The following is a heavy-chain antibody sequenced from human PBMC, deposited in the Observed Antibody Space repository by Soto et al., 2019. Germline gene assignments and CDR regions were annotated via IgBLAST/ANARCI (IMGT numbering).Heavy chain of an antibody. J-gene: IGHJ4*02. Sequence: SATLSLTCAVSGGSISSSNWWSWVRQPPGKGLEWIGEIYHSGSTNYNPSLKSRVTISVDKSKNQFSLKLSSVTAADTAVYYCARMNYDSSGYYSGVFDYWGQGTLVTVSS. CDR1: GGSISSSNW. D-gene: IGHD3-22*01. CDR3: ARMNYDSSGYYSGVFDY. V-gene: IGHV4-4*02. CDR2: IYHSGST.